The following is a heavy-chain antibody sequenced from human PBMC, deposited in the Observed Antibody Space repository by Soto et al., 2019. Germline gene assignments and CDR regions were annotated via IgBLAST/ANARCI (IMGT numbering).Heavy chain of an antibody. CDR1: GGSISSYY. J-gene: IGHJ4*02. Sequence: SETLSLTCTVSGGSISSYYWIWIRQPPGKGLEWIGYISYSGSTNYNPSLKSRPTISVDTSKNQFSLKLRSVTAADTAVYYCARESPYGDYDLDYWGQGTLVTVSS. V-gene: IGHV4-59*01. CDR3: ARESPYGDYDLDY. CDR2: ISYSGST. D-gene: IGHD4-17*01.